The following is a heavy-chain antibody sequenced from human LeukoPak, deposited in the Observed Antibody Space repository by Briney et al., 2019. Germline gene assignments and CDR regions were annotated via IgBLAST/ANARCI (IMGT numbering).Heavy chain of an antibody. CDR2: IIPIFGTA. Sequence: SLKVFCKASGGTFSSYAISWVRDDPGQGLEWMGRIIPIFGTANYAQKFQGRVTITADKSTSTAYMELSSLRSEDTAVYYCARERDIVVVAAATNWFDPWGQGTLVIVS. D-gene: IGHD2-15*01. J-gene: IGHJ5*02. V-gene: IGHV1-69*06. CDR1: GGTFSSYA. CDR3: ARERDIVVVAAATNWFDP.